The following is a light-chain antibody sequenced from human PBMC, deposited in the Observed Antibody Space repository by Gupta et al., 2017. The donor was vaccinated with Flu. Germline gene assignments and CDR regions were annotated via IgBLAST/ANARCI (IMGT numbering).Light chain of an antibody. CDR3: MSFASSIAYL. V-gene: IGLV2-14*03. J-gene: IGLJ1*01. CDR2: GVS. CDR1: SSDVGGHEH. Sequence: QPALTQPASVSGSPGQSVTISCSGTSSDVGGHEHVSWYQQYPGKAPRLIIYGVSRRPSGVANRFSGSKSGSTASLSISGLQAEDEADYYCMSFASSIAYLFGTGTKVTVL.